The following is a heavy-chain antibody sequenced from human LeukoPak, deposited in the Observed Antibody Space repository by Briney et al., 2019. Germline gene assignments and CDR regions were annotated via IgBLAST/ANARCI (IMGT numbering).Heavy chain of an antibody. V-gene: IGHV1-69*06. CDR2: IIPIFGTA. Sequence: GASVKVSCKASGGTFSSYAISWVRQAPGQGLEWMGGIIPIFGTANYAQKFQGRVTITADKSTSTAYMELSSLRSEDTAVYYCARGGSGDGYRRDAFDIWGQGTMVTVSS. J-gene: IGHJ3*02. D-gene: IGHD5-24*01. CDR1: GGTFSSYA. CDR3: ARGGSGDGYRRDAFDI.